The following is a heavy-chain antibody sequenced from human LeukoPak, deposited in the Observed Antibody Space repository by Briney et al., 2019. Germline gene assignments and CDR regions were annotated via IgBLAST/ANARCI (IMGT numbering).Heavy chain of an antibody. D-gene: IGHD3-22*01. CDR2: IKGDGSEK. J-gene: IGHJ4*02. V-gene: IGHV3-7*01. Sequence: GGSLRLSCAASGFTLSGFSMSWVRQSPTKGLEWVASIKGDGSEKYYVDSVKGRFTISRDNAKNSLYLQMNSLRAEDTAVYYCARDRGWRSSGYYLYYFDFWGQGTLVTVSS. CDR1: GFTLSGFS. CDR3: ARDRGWRSSGYYLYYFDF.